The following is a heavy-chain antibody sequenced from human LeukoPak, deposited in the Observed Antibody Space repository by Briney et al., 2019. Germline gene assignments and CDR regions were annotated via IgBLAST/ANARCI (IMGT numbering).Heavy chain of an antibody. CDR1: GFTFSSYA. Sequence: GGSLRLSCAASGFTFSSYAMHWVRQAPGKGLEWVAVISYDGSNKYYADSVKGRFTISRDNSKNTLYLQMNSLRAEDTAVYYCARADSSWYGYYWGQGTLVTVSS. CDR2: ISYDGSNK. D-gene: IGHD6-13*01. V-gene: IGHV3-30-3*01. CDR3: ARADSSWYGYY. J-gene: IGHJ4*02.